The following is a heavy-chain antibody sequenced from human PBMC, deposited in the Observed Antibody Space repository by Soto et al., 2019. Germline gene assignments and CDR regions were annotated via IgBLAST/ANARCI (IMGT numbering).Heavy chain of an antibody. D-gene: IGHD3-10*01. CDR2: ISGGGDAP. CDR3: ARKVPGSTSRPDYWYFDL. Sequence: EVQLLESGGGLVQPGGSLRLSCAGSGFTFINYAMNWVRQAPGKGLEWVSTISGGGDAPFFADSVRGRFTISRDNSKNMVTLQMNSLGVDDTAVYFCARKVPGSTSRPDYWYFDLWGRGTLVTVSS. V-gene: IGHV3-23*01. CDR1: GFTFINYA. J-gene: IGHJ2*01.